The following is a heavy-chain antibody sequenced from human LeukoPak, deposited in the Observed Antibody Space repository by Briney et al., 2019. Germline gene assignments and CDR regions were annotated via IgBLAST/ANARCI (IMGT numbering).Heavy chain of an antibody. J-gene: IGHJ4*02. CDR1: GYTFTSYY. CDR2: INPSGGST. Sequence: ASVKVSCKASGYTFTSYYMHWVRQAPGQGLEWMGIINPSGGSTSYAQKFQGRVTMTEDTSTDTAYMELSSLRSEDTAVYYCATDLRLLWFGELLSWGQGTLVTVSS. D-gene: IGHD3-10*01. CDR3: ATDLRLLWFGELLS. V-gene: IGHV1-46*01.